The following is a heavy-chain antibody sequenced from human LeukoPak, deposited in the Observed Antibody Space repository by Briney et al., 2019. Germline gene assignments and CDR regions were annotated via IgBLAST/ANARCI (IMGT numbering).Heavy chain of an antibody. CDR1: GFTFSSYS. CDR2: ISSSSSYI. V-gene: IGHV3-21*01. CDR3: ARRYCSSTSCYVNDY. J-gene: IGHJ4*02. D-gene: IGHD2-2*01. Sequence: PGGYLRLSCAASGFTFSSYSMNWVRQAPGKGLEWVSSISSSSSYIYYADSVKGRFTISRDNAKNSLYLQMNSLRAEDTAMYYCARRYCSSTSCYVNDYWGQGTLVTVSS.